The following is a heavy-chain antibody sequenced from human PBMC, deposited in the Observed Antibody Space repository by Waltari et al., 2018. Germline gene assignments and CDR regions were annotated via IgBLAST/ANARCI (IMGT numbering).Heavy chain of an antibody. J-gene: IGHJ6*02. CDR2: VFQTGVA. D-gene: IGHD6-6*01. CDR1: AASITSRGHW. CDR3: ARDRPGVSSSSPHYLHGMDV. V-gene: IGHV4-61*02. Sequence: QVQLQESGPGLVQPSQTLSLTCSVSAASITSRGHWLTWVRLSAGKGREWVGQVFQTGVANYAPSLRSRVTISLDTSRNEFSLRLTSVTAADTAIYFCARDRPGVSSSSPHYLHGMDVWGQGTMVTVSS.